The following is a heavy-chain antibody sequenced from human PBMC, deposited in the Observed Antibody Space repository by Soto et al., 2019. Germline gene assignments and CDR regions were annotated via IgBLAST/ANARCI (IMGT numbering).Heavy chain of an antibody. Sequence: ASVKVSCKASGYTFSSYGISWGRQAPGQGLEWMGWISANNGNTNYAQKLQGRVTMTTDTSTSTAYMELRSLRSDDTAVYYCARDWARDYYDSSGYYQHYYYYGMDVWGQGTTVTVSS. J-gene: IGHJ6*02. CDR1: GYTFSSYG. D-gene: IGHD3-22*01. CDR2: ISANNGNT. CDR3: ARDWARDYYDSSGYYQHYYYYGMDV. V-gene: IGHV1-18*01.